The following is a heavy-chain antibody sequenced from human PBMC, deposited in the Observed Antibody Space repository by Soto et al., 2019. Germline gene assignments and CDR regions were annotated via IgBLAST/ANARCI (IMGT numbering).Heavy chain of an antibody. CDR2: INHSGST. Sequence: SETLSLTCAVYGGSFSGYYWSWTRQPPGKGLEWIGEINHSGSTNYNPSLKSRVTISVDTSKNQFSLKLSSVTAADTAVYYCERGRDFLPPDYWGQGTLVTVSS. CDR1: GGSFSGYY. V-gene: IGHV4-34*01. CDR3: ERGRDFLPPDY. J-gene: IGHJ4*02.